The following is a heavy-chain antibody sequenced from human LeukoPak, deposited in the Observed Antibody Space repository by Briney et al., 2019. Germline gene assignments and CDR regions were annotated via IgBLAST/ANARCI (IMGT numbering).Heavy chain of an antibody. Sequence: GGSLRLSCAASGFTSSSYAMSWVRQAPGKGLEWVSGISWNSGSIGYADSVKGRFTISRDNAKNSLYLQMNSLRAEDTALYYCAKDIGDYYDSSGRLDYWGQGTLVTVSS. CDR1: GFTSSSYA. CDR2: ISWNSGSI. CDR3: AKDIGDYYDSSGRLDY. V-gene: IGHV3-9*02. J-gene: IGHJ4*02. D-gene: IGHD3-22*01.